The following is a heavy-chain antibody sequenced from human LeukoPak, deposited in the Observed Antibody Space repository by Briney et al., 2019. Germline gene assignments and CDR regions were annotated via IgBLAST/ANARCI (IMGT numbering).Heavy chain of an antibody. V-gene: IGHV4-34*01. CDR1: GGSFRGYY. D-gene: IGHD1-26*01. Sequence: SETLSLTCAVYGGSFRGYYWSWIRQPPGKGLEWIVEINHSGSTNYNPPLKSRVTISVDTSKNQFSLKLSSVTAADTAVDYGARDLGVVGATWSGGANDYWGQGTLVTVSS. J-gene: IGHJ4*02. CDR2: INHSGST. CDR3: ARDLGVVGATWSGGANDY.